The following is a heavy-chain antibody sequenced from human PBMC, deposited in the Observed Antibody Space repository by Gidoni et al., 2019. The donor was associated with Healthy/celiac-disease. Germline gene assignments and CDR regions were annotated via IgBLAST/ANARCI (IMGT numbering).Heavy chain of an antibody. CDR1: VYTFTDYY. D-gene: IGHD1-7*01. J-gene: IGHJ4*02. Sequence: EVQLVQSGAEVQTHGATVKISCKVSVYTFTDYYMHWVQQAPGKGPEWMGLVDPEDGETIYAEKCHGRVTITADTSTDTAYMELSSLRSEDTAVYYCATDQENWNYAPLDYWGQGTLVTVSS. V-gene: IGHV1-69-2*01. CDR2: VDPEDGET. CDR3: ATDQENWNYAPLDY.